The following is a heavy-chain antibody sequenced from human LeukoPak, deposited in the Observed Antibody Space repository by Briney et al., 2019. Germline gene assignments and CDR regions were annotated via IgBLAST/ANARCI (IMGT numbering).Heavy chain of an antibody. CDR3: ARGSEGSSWDNYYMDV. Sequence: KASETLSLTCTVSGGSISSSTYYWGWIRQPPGKGLEWIGSIYYSGSTYYNPSLKSRVTISVDTSKNQFSLKLSSVTAADTAVYYCARGSEGSSWDNYYMDVWGKGTTVTVSS. CDR2: IYYSGST. CDR1: GGSISSSTYY. D-gene: IGHD6-13*01. V-gene: IGHV4-39*07. J-gene: IGHJ6*03.